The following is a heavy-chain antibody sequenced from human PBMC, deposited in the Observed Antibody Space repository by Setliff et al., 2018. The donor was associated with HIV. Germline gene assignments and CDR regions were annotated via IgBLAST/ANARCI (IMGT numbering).Heavy chain of an antibody. J-gene: IGHJ6*02. V-gene: IGHV3-21*01. CDR3: ARDYLYYNMYNGSPVYGMDV. Sequence: GGSLRLSCAASGFTFRNYNFNWVRQAPGRGLEWVSPISIGSGAAIYYAESVQGRFTVSRDNSKNSLYLQMNSLRVEDTAVYYCARDYLYYNMYNGSPVYGMDVWGQGTTVTVSS. D-gene: IGHD3-10*01. CDR2: ISIGSGAAI. CDR1: GFTFRNYN.